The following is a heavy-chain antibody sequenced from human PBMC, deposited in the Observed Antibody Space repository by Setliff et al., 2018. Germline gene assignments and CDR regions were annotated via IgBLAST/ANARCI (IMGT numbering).Heavy chain of an antibody. CDR3: AAPGGGSYRF. CDR2: IDYTGNT. D-gene: IGHD1-26*01. V-gene: IGHV4-39*01. Sequence: SETLSLTCTASGGSISTDHYYWGWIRQPPGKGLEWIGSIDYTGNTWHNPSLKSRVTISVDTSKNQFSLNLSSVTAADTAVYYCAAPGGGSYRFWGQGTPVTVS. J-gene: IGHJ4*02. CDR1: GGSISTDHYY.